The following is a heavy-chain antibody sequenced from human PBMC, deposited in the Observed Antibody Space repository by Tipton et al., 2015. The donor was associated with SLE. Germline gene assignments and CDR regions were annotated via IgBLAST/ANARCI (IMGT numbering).Heavy chain of an antibody. D-gene: IGHD3-22*01. CDR2: ISVYNGNT. Sequence: QLVQSGAEVKKPGSSVKVSCKASGGTFSSYAISWVRQAPGQGLEWMGWISVYNGNTNYAQKLQGRVTMTTDTSTSTAYMELRSLRSDDTAVYYCASTQADSSGYYPDYWGQGTLVTVSS. V-gene: IGHV1-18*01. CDR1: GGTFSSYA. CDR3: ASTQADSSGYYPDY. J-gene: IGHJ4*02.